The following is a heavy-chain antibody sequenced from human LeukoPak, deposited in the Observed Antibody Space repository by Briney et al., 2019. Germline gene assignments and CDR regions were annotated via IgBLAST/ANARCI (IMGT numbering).Heavy chain of an antibody. CDR1: GFTVSGNH. J-gene: IGHJ4*02. D-gene: IGHD4-23*01. V-gene: IGHV3-53*01. CDR3: AGYGGFSK. CDR2: IYNTGTT. Sequence: GGSLRLSCAVSGFTVSGNHVTWVRQAPGKGLAWVSTIYNTGTTNYADSVRGRFTISRDNSKNTVYLQMNSLRAEDMAIYYCAGYGGFSKWGQGTHVTVSS.